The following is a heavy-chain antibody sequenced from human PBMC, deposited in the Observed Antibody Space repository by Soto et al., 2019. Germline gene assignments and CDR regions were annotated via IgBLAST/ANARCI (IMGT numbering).Heavy chain of an antibody. CDR2: IGTAGDT. Sequence: EVQLVESGGGLVQPGGSLRLSCAASGFTFSSYDMHWVRQATGKGLEWVSAIGTAGDTYYPGSVKGRFTISRENAENSLYLQMNSLRAGDTAVYYCARVMKEWLGAFDYWGQGTLVTVSS. V-gene: IGHV3-13*01. CDR1: GFTFSSYD. D-gene: IGHD6-19*01. CDR3: ARVMKEWLGAFDY. J-gene: IGHJ4*02.